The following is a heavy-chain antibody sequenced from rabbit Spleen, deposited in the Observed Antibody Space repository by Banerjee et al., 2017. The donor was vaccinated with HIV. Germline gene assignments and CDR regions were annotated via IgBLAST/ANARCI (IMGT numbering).Heavy chain of an antibody. J-gene: IGHJ4*01. CDR3: ARGGGL. V-gene: IGHV1S7*01. Sequence: QLEESGGGLVKPEGSLKLSCKASGFDFSSYYMSWVRQAPGKGLEWIGYIDPVFGSAYYASWVNGRFSISRENTQNTVSLQLNSLTSADMATYFCARGGGLWGQGTLVTVS. CDR1: GFDFSSYY. CDR2: IDPVFGSA.